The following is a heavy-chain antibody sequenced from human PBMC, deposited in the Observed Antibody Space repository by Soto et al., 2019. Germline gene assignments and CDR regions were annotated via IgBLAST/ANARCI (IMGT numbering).Heavy chain of an antibody. CDR1: GASISGFY. J-gene: IGHJ5*02. CDR2: IYATGTT. CDR3: VRDGTKTLRDWFDP. D-gene: IGHD1-1*01. V-gene: IGHV4-4*07. Sequence: SETLSLTCTVSGASISGFYWSWIRKSAGKGLEWIGRIYATGTTDYNPSLKSRVMMSVDTSKKQFSLKLRPVTAADTAVYYCVRDGTKTLRDWFDPWGQGISGTVAS.